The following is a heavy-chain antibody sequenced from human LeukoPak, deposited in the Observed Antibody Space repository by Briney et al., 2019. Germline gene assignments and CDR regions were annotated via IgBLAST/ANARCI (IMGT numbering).Heavy chain of an antibody. D-gene: IGHD3-22*01. CDR1: GYSFTSHY. CDR2: INPSGSST. Sequence: GASVKVSCKASGYSFTSHYMHWVRQAPGQGLEWMGLINPSGSSTLYAQKFQGRVTMTRDMSTTTDYMELSSLRSEDTAVYYCARDGYYDSMVGYWGQGTLVTVSS. CDR3: ARDGYYDSMVGY. V-gene: IGHV1-46*01. J-gene: IGHJ4*02.